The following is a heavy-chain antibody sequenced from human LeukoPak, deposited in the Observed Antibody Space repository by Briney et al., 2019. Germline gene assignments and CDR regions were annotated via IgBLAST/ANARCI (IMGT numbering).Heavy chain of an antibody. V-gene: IGHV4-61*01. CDR3: ARGRIAMVRGVLYYYYYGMDV. CDR1: GGSVSSGTYY. CDR2: IYYSGST. J-gene: IGHJ6*04. Sequence: PSETLSLTCTVSGGSVSSGTYYWSWIRQPPGKGLEWIGYIYYSGSTNYNPSLKSRVIISVDTPKNQLSLKLSSVTAADTAVYYCARGRIAMVRGVLYYYYYGMDVWGKGTTVTVSS. D-gene: IGHD3-10*01.